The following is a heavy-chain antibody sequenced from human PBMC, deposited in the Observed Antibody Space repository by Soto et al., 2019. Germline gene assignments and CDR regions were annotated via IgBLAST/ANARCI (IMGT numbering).Heavy chain of an antibody. V-gene: IGHV4-34*01. Sequence: QVQLQQWGAGLLKPSETLSLTCAVYGGSFSGYYWSWIRQPPGKGLEWIGEINHSGSTNYNPSLKSRVTISVDTPKNQFSLKLSSVTAADTAVYYCARYDGDSADYWGQGTLVTVSS. CDR1: GGSFSGYY. D-gene: IGHD4-17*01. J-gene: IGHJ4*02. CDR3: ARYDGDSADY. CDR2: INHSGST.